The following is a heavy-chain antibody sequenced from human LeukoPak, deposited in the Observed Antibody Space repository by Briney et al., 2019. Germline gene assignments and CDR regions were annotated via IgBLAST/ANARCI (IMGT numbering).Heavy chain of an antibody. Sequence: SETLSLTCTVSGGSISSYFWSWIRQPPGMGLEWIGYVYYSGSPNYNPSLKSRVTISVDTSKNQFSLRLRSVTAADTAVYYCARGGSTGTNLNWVDPWGQGTLVTVSS. CDR2: VYYSGSP. CDR3: ARGGSTGTNLNWVDP. D-gene: IGHD1-1*01. CDR1: GGSISSYF. V-gene: IGHV4-59*01. J-gene: IGHJ5*02.